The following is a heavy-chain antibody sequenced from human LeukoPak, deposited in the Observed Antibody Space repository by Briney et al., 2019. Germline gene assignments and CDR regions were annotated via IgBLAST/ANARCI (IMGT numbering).Heavy chain of an antibody. CDR1: GFTVSSNY. J-gene: IGHJ6*02. Sequence: GGSLRLSCAASGFTVSSNYMSWVRQAPGKGLEWVSVIYSGGSKYYADSVKGRFTISRDNSKNTLYLQMNSLRAEDTAVYYCARDVSAAATYGMDVWGQGTTVTVSS. CDR3: ARDVSAAATYGMDV. D-gene: IGHD6-13*01. V-gene: IGHV3-53*01. CDR2: IYSGGSK.